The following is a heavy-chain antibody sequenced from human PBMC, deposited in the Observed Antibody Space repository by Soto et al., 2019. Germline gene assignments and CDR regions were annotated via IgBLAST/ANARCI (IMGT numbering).Heavy chain of an antibody. Sequence: QVQLVQSGAEVKKPGSSVKVSCKASGGTFSSYAISWVRQAPGQGLEWMGGIIPIFGTANYAQKFQGRVTITADKSTSTAYMELSSLRSEDTAVYYCARDGVLLWCGNPNPRSFDPWGQGTLVTVSS. J-gene: IGHJ5*02. D-gene: IGHD3-10*01. CDR3: ARDGVLLWCGNPNPRSFDP. CDR1: GGTFSSYA. V-gene: IGHV1-69*06. CDR2: IIPIFGTA.